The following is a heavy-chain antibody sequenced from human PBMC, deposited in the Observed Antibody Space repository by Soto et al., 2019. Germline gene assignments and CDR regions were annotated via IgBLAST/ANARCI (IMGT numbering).Heavy chain of an antibody. CDR3: AQVPRYTVTPPDDY. V-gene: IGHV3-30*18. D-gene: IGHD4-17*01. CDR1: GFIFGSYG. Sequence: QVQLVESGGGVVQPGRSLRLSCVASGFIFGSYGMHWVRQAPGEGLEWVAVISYDGTNKYYADSVKGRFTISRDNSKNTLWLQMNSLRAADTAVYYCAQVPRYTVTPPDDYWGQGTLVTVSS. CDR2: ISYDGTNK. J-gene: IGHJ4*02.